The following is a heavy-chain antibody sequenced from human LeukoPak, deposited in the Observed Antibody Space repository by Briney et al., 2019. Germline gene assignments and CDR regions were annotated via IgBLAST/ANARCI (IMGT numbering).Heavy chain of an antibody. D-gene: IGHD5-12*01. CDR2: IRYDGSNK. CDR1: GFTFSSYG. J-gene: IGHJ6*03. Sequence: GGSLRLSCAASGFTFSSYGMHWVRQAPGKGLEWVAFIRYDGSNKYYADSVKGRFTISRDNSKNTLYLQMNSLRAEDTAVYYCAKDSRAGYHYYYYYYYMDVWGKGTTVTISS. V-gene: IGHV3-30*02. CDR3: AKDSRAGYHYYYYYYYMDV.